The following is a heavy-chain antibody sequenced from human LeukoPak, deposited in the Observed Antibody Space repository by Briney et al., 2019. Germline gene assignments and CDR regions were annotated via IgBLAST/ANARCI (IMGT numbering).Heavy chain of an antibody. D-gene: IGHD3-16*01. Sequence: ASVKVSCKVSGYTLTELSMHWVRQAPGKGLEWMGGFDPEDGETIYAQRFQGRITMAEDTSTDTAYMELSSLRSDDTAVYYCARDLTRGTFDIWGQRTMVTVSS. V-gene: IGHV1-24*01. CDR3: ARDLTRGTFDI. CDR1: GYTLTELS. J-gene: IGHJ3*02. CDR2: FDPEDGET.